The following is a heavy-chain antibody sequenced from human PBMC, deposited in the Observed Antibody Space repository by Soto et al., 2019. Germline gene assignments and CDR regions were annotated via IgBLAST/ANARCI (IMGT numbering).Heavy chain of an antibody. CDR3: ARRLDSGTGDYQYGIDV. D-gene: IGHD3-9*01. CDR1: VYTFTSYV. Sequence: ASVKASCKASVYTFTSYVISWLRHAPGQELKWMGWISAYNGNTNYAQKLQGRVTMTTDTSTSTAYMELRSLRSDDTAVYYCARRLDSGTGDYQYGIDVWGRGTTVTVSS. J-gene: IGHJ6*02. V-gene: IGHV1-18*01. CDR2: ISAYNGNT.